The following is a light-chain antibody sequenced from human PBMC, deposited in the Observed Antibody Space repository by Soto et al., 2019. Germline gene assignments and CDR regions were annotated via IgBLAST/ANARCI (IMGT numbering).Light chain of an antibody. Sequence: EIVLTQXPGTLSLSPGERATLSCRASQSVSSSYLAWYQQKPGQAPRLLIYGASSRATGIPDRFSGSGSGTDFTLTISRLEPEDFAVYYCQQYGSSPGTFGGGTKVEIK. CDR2: GAS. V-gene: IGKV3-20*01. J-gene: IGKJ4*01. CDR1: QSVSSSY. CDR3: QQYGSSPGT.